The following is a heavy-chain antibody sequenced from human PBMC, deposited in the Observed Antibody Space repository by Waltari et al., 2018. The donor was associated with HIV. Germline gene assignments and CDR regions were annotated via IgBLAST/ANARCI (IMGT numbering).Heavy chain of an antibody. J-gene: IGHJ4*02. CDR3: ARDRTPDTYNNNWNFDC. D-gene: IGHD1-1*01. Sequence: EVQLVESGGGVVRPGGSLRPSCAASGFIFDDYGLSWVRQVPGKGLEWVSGINWDGGSTSYADSVRGRFTISRDNAKNSLYLQMNGLRAEDTALYHCARDRTPDTYNNNWNFDCWGQGILVTVSS. V-gene: IGHV3-20*01. CDR1: GFIFDDYG. CDR2: INWDGGST.